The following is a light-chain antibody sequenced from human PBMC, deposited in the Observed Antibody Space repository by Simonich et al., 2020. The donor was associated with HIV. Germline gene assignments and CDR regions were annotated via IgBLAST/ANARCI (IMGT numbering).Light chain of an antibody. V-gene: IGKV4-1*01. CDR2: WAS. CDR3: QQYYSTPLT. CDR1: QSVLYSYNHKDH. Sequence: DIVMTQSPDSLAVSLGERATINCKTSQSVLYSYNHKDHLAWYQQKPGQLPKLLIYWASTRESGVPDRFSGSGSGTDFNLTISSLQAEDVAVYYCQQYYSTPLTFGGGTKVEIK. J-gene: IGKJ4*01.